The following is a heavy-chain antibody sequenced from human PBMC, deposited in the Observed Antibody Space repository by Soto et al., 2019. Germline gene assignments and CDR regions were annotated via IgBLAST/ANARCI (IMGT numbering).Heavy chain of an antibody. D-gene: IGHD4-17*01. CDR3: ARGEGGESEPFPVRYFDL. CDR2: INHSGST. CDR1: GGSFSGYY. Sequence: QVQLQQWGAGLLKPSETLSLTCAVYGGSFSGYYWSWIRQPPGKGLEWIGEINHSGSTNYNPSLKIRVTTSVDTSKTQFYLTLSAVTAAGTAVYYCARGEGGESEPFPVRYFDLWGRGTQVTVSS. V-gene: IGHV4-34*01. J-gene: IGHJ2*01.